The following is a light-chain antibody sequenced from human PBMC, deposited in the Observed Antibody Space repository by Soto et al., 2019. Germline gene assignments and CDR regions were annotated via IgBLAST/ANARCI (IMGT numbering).Light chain of an antibody. CDR1: SSDVGGYNY. J-gene: IGLJ1*01. Sequence: QSVLTQPPSAPGSPGQSVTISCTGTSSDVGGYNYVSWYQQHPGKAPKLMIYEVSKRPSGVPDRFSGSKSGNTASLTVSGLQAEDEADYYCSSYAGSNKEVFGTGTKVTVL. V-gene: IGLV2-8*01. CDR3: SSYAGSNKEV. CDR2: EVS.